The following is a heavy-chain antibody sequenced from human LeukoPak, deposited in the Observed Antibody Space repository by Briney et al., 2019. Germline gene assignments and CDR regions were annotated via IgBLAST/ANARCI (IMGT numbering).Heavy chain of an antibody. J-gene: IGHJ4*02. V-gene: IGHV3-30-3*01. CDR1: GFTFSSYA. D-gene: IGHD5-18*01. CDR3: ARPTAMAAYYFDY. CDR2: ISYDGSNK. Sequence: PGGSLRLSCAASGFTFSSYAMHWVRQAPGKGLEWVAVISYDGSNKYYADSVKGRFTISRDNSKNTLYLQMNSLRAEDTAVYYCARPTAMAAYYFDYWGQGTLVTVSS.